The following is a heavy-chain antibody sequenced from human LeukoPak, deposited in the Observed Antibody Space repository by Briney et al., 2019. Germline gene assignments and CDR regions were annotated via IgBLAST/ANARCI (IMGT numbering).Heavy chain of an antibody. J-gene: IGHJ6*02. Sequence: GGSLRLSCAASGFTFSSYAMSWVRQAPGKGLEWVSVIYSGGSTYYADSVKGRFTISRDNSKNTLYLQMNSLRAEDTAVYYCARDQWYSSGWYAYYYGMDVWGQGTTVTVYS. CDR1: GFTFSSYA. V-gene: IGHV3-53*01. D-gene: IGHD6-19*01. CDR3: ARDQWYSSGWYAYYYGMDV. CDR2: IYSGGST.